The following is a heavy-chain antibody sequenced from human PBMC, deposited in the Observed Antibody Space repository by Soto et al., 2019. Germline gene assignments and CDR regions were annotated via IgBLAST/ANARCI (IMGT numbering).Heavy chain of an antibody. V-gene: IGHV4-59*08. J-gene: IGHJ4*02. CDR3: ARGGLAAPYY. CDR2: IYYSGST. Sequence: SETLSLTCTVSGGSISSYYWSWIRQPPGKGLEWIGYIYYSGSTNYNPPLKSRVTISVDTSKSQFSLKLSSVTAADTAVYYCARGGLAAPYYWGQGTLVTVSS. CDR1: GGSISSYY. D-gene: IGHD6-13*01.